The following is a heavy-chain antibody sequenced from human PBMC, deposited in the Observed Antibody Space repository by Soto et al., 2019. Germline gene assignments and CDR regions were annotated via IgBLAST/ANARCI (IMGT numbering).Heavy chain of an antibody. CDR2: INTYNGMT. D-gene: IGHD5-12*01. CDR3: ATSPRGAMATD. V-gene: IGHV1-18*01. CDR1: GYTFINYH. Sequence: QVQLVQSGGEVKKPGASVTVSCKASGYTFINYHITWVRQAPGQGLEWMAWINTYNGMTDYAQRCQGRVTQTRDTSTTTAYMELRNLGSDDTAVYFCATSPRGAMATDWGQGNLVTVSS. J-gene: IGHJ4*02.